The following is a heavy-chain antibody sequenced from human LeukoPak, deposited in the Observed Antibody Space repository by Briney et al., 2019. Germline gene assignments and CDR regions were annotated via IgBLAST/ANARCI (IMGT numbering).Heavy chain of an antibody. J-gene: IGHJ4*02. Sequence: GGSLRLSCAASGFTFSSYWMPWVRQAPGKGLVWVSRINSDGSSTSYADSVKGRFTISRDNSKNTLYLQMNSLRAEDTAVYYCAKARRSKLDYWGQGTLVTVSS. D-gene: IGHD1-14*01. CDR2: INSDGSST. V-gene: IGHV3-74*01. CDR3: AKARRSKLDY. CDR1: GFTFSSYW.